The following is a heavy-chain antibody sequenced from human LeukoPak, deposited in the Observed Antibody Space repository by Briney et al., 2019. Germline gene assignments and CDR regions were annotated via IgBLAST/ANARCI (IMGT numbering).Heavy chain of an antibody. CDR3: ARTTRGWYEDNDAFDI. CDR2: INAGNGNR. J-gene: IGHJ3*02. V-gene: IGHV1-3*01. CDR1: AYTFTIYT. D-gene: IGHD6-19*01. Sequence: GASVKVSCKASAYTFTIYTIHWVRQTPGQRLEWMGWINAGNGNRRYSQSFQGRLTITRDTSATTAYMEPSSLRSEDTAVYYCARTTRGWYEDNDAFDIWGQGTPVTVSS.